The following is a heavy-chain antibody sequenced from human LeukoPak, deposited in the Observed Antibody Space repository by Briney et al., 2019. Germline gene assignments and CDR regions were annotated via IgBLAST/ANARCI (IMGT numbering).Heavy chain of an antibody. CDR2: ISSSGSDI. D-gene: IGHD3-10*01. CDR3: AGFDYYGSESYYNHFDS. V-gene: IGHV3-48*03. CDR1: GFTFSNYE. J-gene: IGHJ4*02. Sequence: GGSLRLSCAASGFTFSNYEMHWVRQAPGKGLEWVSYISSSGSDIYYADSVKGRFTISRDNAKNSLYLHMNSLRAEDTAVYYCAGFDYYGSESYYNHFDSWGQGTLVTVSS.